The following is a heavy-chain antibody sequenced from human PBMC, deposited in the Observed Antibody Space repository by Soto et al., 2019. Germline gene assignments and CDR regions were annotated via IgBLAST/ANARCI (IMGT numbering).Heavy chain of an antibody. CDR1: GFTFSNYA. CDR2: FSGSGGST. CDR3: ARDWAGDTCPCLDV. V-gene: IGHV3-23*01. J-gene: IGHJ6*02. D-gene: IGHD3-16*01. Sequence: VQLLESGGGLVQPGGSLRLSCAAAGFTFSNYALTWVRQSPGKGLEWVSTFSGSGGSTYYADSVRGRFTISRDNSKNTLFLQMNSLRVEDTAIYYCARDWAGDTCPCLDVWGQGTTVSDSS.